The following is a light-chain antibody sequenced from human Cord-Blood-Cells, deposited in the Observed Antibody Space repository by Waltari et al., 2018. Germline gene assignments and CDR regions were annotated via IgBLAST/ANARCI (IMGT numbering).Light chain of an antibody. CDR2: DVS. J-gene: IGLJ1*01. CDR1: SSDVGGYTY. Sequence: QSALTQPASVSGSPGQSITISCPGTSSDVGGYTYVSWYQQHPGKAPKLMIYDVSNRPSGVSNRCSGSKSGNTASLTISGLQAEDEADYYCSSYTSSSTYVFGTGTKVTVL. CDR3: SSYTSSSTYV. V-gene: IGLV2-14*03.